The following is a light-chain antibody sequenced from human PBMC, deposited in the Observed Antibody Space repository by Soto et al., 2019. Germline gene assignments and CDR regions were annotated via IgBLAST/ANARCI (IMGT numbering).Light chain of an antibody. CDR1: QSVLHSSNNKNY. Sequence: DIVMTQSPDSLAVSLGERATINCKSSQSVLHSSNNKNYLAWYQQKPGQPPNLLIYWASTRESGVPDRFSGSGSGTDFTLTISSLQAEDVAVYSCQQYYTSPLTFGGGTKVEIK. V-gene: IGKV4-1*01. J-gene: IGKJ4*01. CDR3: QQYYTSPLT. CDR2: WAS.